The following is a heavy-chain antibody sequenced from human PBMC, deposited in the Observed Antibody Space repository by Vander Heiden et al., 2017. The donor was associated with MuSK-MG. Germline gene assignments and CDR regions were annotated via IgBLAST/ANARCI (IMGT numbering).Heavy chain of an antibody. CDR2: IYHSGNT. CDR3: ARVGGGYYSYYFDY. Sequence: QVLLQESGPGLVKPSETLSLTCTVSGYSISSGYYWGWIRQPPGKGLEWIGSIYHSGNTFYNSSLKGRVTISVDTSKNQFSLKVTSVTAADTAVFYCARVGGGYYSYYFDYWGQGTLVTVSS. CDR1: GYSISSGYY. D-gene: IGHD3-3*01. V-gene: IGHV4-38-2*02. J-gene: IGHJ4*02.